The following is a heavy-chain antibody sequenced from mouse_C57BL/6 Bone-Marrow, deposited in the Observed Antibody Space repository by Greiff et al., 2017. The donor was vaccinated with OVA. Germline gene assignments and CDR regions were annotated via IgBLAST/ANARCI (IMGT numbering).Heavy chain of an antibody. CDR2: ISNGGGSN. J-gene: IGHJ4*01. CDR1: GFTFSDFY. CDR3: ASLYAMDY. Sequence: EVKLQESGGGLVQPGGSLKLSCAASGFTFSDFYMYWIRQTPEKRLEWVAYISNGGGSNYYPDTVKGRFTISRDNAKNTLYLQMSRLRSEYTAMYYCASLYAMDYWGQGTSVTVSA. V-gene: IGHV5-12*01.